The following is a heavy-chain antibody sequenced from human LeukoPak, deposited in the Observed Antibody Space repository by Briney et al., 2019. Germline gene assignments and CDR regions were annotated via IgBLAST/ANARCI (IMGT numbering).Heavy chain of an antibody. CDR1: GGSISSSY. Sequence: SETLSLTCTVSGGSISSSYWSWIRQSPGKGLEWIGYIHHSGNTNSSPPLKSRVTISVVTPNNQFSLKLNSVTAADTAVYYCVRWQYRGGNCFFSAFDIWGQGTMITVSS. V-gene: IGHV4-59*01. CDR3: VRWQYRGGNCFFSAFDI. CDR2: IHHSGNT. D-gene: IGHD2-21*01. J-gene: IGHJ3*02.